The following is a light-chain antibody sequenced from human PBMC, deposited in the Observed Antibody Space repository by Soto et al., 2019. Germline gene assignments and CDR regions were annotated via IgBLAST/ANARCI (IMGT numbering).Light chain of an antibody. J-gene: IGLJ1*01. CDR2: TTN. CDR3: AAWDDNLNGYV. CDR1: SSNIGSNT. Sequence: QSVLTQPPSVSGTPGQRVTISCSGSSSNIGSNTVTWYQQLPATAPRPLIHTTNQRPSGVPERFSASKSGTSASLAISGLQSEDEADYYCAAWDDNLNGYVFGTGTKVTVL. V-gene: IGLV1-44*01.